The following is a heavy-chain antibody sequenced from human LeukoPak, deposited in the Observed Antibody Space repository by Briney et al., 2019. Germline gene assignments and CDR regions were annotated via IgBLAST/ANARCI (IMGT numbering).Heavy chain of an antibody. CDR2: ISYDGSTI. J-gene: IGHJ4*02. D-gene: IGHD1-26*01. V-gene: IGHV3-30*18. Sequence: GGSLRLSCAASGFTFSSYGIHWVRQAPGKGLEWGAVISYDGSTIYYADSVKGRFTISRDNSKDTLYLQMNSLRADDTAVYYCAKGVGSTGSYFDYWGQGTLVTVSS. CDR1: GFTFSSYG. CDR3: AKGVGSTGSYFDY.